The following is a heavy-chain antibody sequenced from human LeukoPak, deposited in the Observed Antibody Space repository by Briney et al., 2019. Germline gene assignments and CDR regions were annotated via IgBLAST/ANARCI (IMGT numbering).Heavy chain of an antibody. D-gene: IGHD3-3*01. CDR2: INPTSGAT. V-gene: IGHV1-2*02. J-gene: IGHJ5*02. CDR3: ARDGLDYDAWSGILDQ. Sequence: ASVKVSCKTSGYIFTAHFLHWVRQAPGQGLEWMGWINPTSGATNYTQKFQGRVTMTRDTSVSTAYMQLTSLRSDDTDVYYCARDGLDYDAWSGILDQWGQGALVTVSS. CDR1: GYIFTAHF.